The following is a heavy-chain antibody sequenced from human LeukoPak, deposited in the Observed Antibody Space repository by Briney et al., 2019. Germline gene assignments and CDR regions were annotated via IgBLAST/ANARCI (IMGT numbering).Heavy chain of an antibody. Sequence: KPSETLSLTCAVYGGSFSGYYWSWIRQPPGKGLEWIGEINHNGSTNYNPSLKSRVTISVNTSKNQFSLKLSSVTAADTAVYYCARVFHTISYYYYYYYMDVWGKGTTVTVSS. D-gene: IGHD6-6*01. CDR1: GGSFSGYY. J-gene: IGHJ6*03. CDR2: INHNGST. V-gene: IGHV4-34*01. CDR3: ARVFHTISYYYYYYYMDV.